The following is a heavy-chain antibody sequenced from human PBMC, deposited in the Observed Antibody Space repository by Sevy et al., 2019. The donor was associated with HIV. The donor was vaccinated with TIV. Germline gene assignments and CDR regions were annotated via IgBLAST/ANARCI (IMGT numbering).Heavy chain of an antibody. CDR2: IKSLTDGGTI. CDR3: TLEGLYCTDGSYYSEGFDS. V-gene: IGHV3-15*01. CDR1: GFRVTNVW. D-gene: IGHD2-15*01. Sequence: GGSLRLSCVNFGFRVTNVWMSWVRQAPGKRLEWVGRIKSLTDGGTIDYAPPLKGGFTMSRDGSKNTLYLQMSSLKIEDTAVYYCTLEGLYCTDGSYYSEGFDSWGQGTLVTVSS. J-gene: IGHJ4*02.